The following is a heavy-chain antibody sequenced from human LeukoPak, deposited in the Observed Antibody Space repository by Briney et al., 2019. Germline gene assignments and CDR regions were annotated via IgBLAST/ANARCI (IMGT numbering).Heavy chain of an antibody. CDR3: ARGPDYGDLHWFDP. Sequence: KSSETLSLTCAVYGGSFSGYYWSWIRQPPGKGLEWIGEINHSGSTNYNPSLKSRVTISVDTSKNQFSLKLSSVTAADTAVYYCARGPDYGDLHWFDPWGRGTLVTVSS. CDR1: GGSFSGYY. V-gene: IGHV4-34*01. J-gene: IGHJ5*02. CDR2: INHSGST. D-gene: IGHD4-17*01.